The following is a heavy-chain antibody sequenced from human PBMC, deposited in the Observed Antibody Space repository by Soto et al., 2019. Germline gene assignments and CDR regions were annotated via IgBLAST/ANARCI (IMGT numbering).Heavy chain of an antibody. CDR3: ARESYSGYHSYDY. Sequence: WETLSLTCAVSGYSISSGRSCGCIRQPPGKGLEWIANMYHDGNTHYNPSLKSRGTMSVDTSKNQFSLKLNSVTAADTAVYYCARESYSGYHSYDYWGQGIMVTVSS. CDR1: GYSISSGRS. CDR2: MYHDGNT. J-gene: IGHJ4*02. D-gene: IGHD5-12*01. V-gene: IGHV4-38-2*02.